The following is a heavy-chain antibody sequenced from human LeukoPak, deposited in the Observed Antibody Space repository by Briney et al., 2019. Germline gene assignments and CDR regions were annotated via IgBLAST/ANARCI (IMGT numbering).Heavy chain of an antibody. J-gene: IGHJ6*02. V-gene: IGHV3-33*06. D-gene: IGHD3-10*01. CDR3: AKRSRRLTIVRGVPREDV. CDR1: GGSISSSNW. Sequence: LSLTCAVSGGSISSSNWWSWVRQPPGKGLEWVAVIWYDGSNKYYADSVKGRFTISRDNSKNTLYLQMNSLRAEDTAVYYCAKRSRRLTIVRGVPREDVWGQGTTVTVSS. CDR2: IWYDGSNK.